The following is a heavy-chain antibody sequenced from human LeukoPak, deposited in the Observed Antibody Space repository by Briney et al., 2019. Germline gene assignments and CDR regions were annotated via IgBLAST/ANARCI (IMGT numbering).Heavy chain of an antibody. J-gene: IGHJ4*02. Sequence: SETLSLTCSVSGGSISTNDYYWGWIRQPRGKGLEWIGSIYYSGTTYYNPSLKSRVTISVDTSKNQFSLKLSSATAADTAVYYCARRVYSSGWYVFDYWGQGTLVTVSS. CDR2: IYYSGTT. CDR3: ARRVYSSGWYVFDY. D-gene: IGHD6-19*01. CDR1: GGSISTNDYY. V-gene: IGHV4-39*01.